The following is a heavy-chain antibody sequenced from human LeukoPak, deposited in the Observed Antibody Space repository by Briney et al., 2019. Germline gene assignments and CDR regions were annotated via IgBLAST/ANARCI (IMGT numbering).Heavy chain of an antibody. Sequence: GGSLRLSCAASGFTFRNYWMSWIRHTPGKGLERVATIKPDGSEKDYVHSVKGRFTISRDNAKNSLYLQMDSLRAEDTALYYCAREDMWAFDMWGQGTMVIVSS. D-gene: IGHD2-15*01. CDR1: GFTFRNYW. V-gene: IGHV3-7*01. CDR3: AREDMWAFDM. J-gene: IGHJ3*02. CDR2: IKPDGSEK.